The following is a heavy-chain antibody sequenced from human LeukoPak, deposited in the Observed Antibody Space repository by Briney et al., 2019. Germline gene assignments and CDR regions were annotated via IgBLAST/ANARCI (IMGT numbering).Heavy chain of an antibody. CDR3: AKDSGYYYGSGTYYLN. CDR1: GFTFDDYA. D-gene: IGHD3-10*01. V-gene: IGHV3-9*01. Sequence: PGRSLRLSCAASGFTFDDYAMHWVRQTPGKGLEWVSGISWNSGNIGYADSVKGRFTISRDNAKNSLYLQMNSLRAEVTALYYCAKDSGYYYGSGTYYLNWGQGTLVTVSS. J-gene: IGHJ4*02. CDR2: ISWNSGNI.